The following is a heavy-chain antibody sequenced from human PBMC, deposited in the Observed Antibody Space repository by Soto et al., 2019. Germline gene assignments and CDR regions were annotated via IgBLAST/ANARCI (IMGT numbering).Heavy chain of an antibody. CDR3: TTVGHYFDTNGYNFYFDY. J-gene: IGHJ4*02. V-gene: IGHV3-15*07. CDR2: IKSKIDPGTT. Sequence: GGSLRLSCAASGFTFSHAWMNWVRQAPGKGLEWVGHIKSKIDPGTTDYDAAVKGRFTISRDDSKNTLYLQMDSLQAEDTAMYYCTTVGHYFDTNGYNFYFDYWGQGTPVTVSS. D-gene: IGHD3-22*01. CDR1: GFTFSHAW.